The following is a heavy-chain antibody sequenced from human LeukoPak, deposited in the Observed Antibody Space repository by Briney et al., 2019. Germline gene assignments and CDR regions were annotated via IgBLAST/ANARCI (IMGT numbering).Heavy chain of an antibody. CDR1: GFTFSSYA. CDR2: ISCDGSNK. CDR3: ARDAGYSSSWSLYYYYGMDV. V-gene: IGHV3-30-3*01. D-gene: IGHD6-13*01. J-gene: IGHJ6*02. Sequence: GRSLRLSCAASGFTFSSYAMHWVRQAPGKGLEWVAVISCDGSNKYYADSVKGRFTISRDNSKNTLYLQLNSLRAEDTAVYYCARDAGYSSSWSLYYYYGMDVWGQGTTVTVSS.